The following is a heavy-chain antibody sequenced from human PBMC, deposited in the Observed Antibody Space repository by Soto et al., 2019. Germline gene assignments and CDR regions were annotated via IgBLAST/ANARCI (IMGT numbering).Heavy chain of an antibody. CDR3: AWASSYYYYYMDV. J-gene: IGHJ6*03. CDR2: ISSSGSTI. D-gene: IGHD3-16*01. Sequence: QVQLVESGGGLVNPGGSLRLSCAASGFTFSDYYMSWLRQAPGKGLEWVSYISSSGSTIYYADSVKGRLTISRDNAKNSLYLQMNSLRAEDTAVYYGAWASSYYYYYMDVWGKGTTVTVSS. V-gene: IGHV3-11*01. CDR1: GFTFSDYY.